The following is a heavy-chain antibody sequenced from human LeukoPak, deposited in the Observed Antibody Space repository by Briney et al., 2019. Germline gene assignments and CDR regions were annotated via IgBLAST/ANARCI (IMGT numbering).Heavy chain of an antibody. CDR2: ISSSSSTI. CDR3: AGFGDQKGYYYYGMDV. J-gene: IGHJ6*02. D-gene: IGHD2-21*02. Sequence: GGSLRLSCAASGFTFSSYSMNWVRQAPGKGLEWVSYISSSSSTIYYADSVKGRFTISRDNAKNSLYLQMNSLRDEDTAVYYCAGFGDQKGYYYYGMDVWGQGTTVTVSS. CDR1: GFTFSSYS. V-gene: IGHV3-48*02.